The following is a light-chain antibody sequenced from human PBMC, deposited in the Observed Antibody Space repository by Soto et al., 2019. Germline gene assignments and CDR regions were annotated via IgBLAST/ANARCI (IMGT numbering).Light chain of an antibody. V-gene: IGKV1-39*01. CDR3: QQSVSLPWT. Sequence: EIQMTQSPSSLSASVGDRVTITCRASQSISNFLNWYQKKPGKAPKLLIHTASSLQSGVPSTFSGAGSGTDFTLTISSLQPEDFAIYSCQQSVSLPWTCGQGIKVVIK. J-gene: IGKJ1*01. CDR1: QSISNF. CDR2: TAS.